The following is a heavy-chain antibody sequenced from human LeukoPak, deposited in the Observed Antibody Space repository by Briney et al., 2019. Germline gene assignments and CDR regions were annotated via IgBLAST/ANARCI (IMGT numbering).Heavy chain of an antibody. CDR2: IYYSGST. V-gene: IGHV4-30-4*02. D-gene: IGHD3-10*01. J-gene: IGHJ3*02. CDR3: SNYILWFGEFRALDI. Sequence: SDTLSLTCTVSGGSISSGDYYWSWIRQPPGKGLEWMGYIYYSGSTYYNPSLKSRVTISVDTYKNQFSVKLSSVTSGDTAVYYGSNYILWFGEFRALDIWGQGTLVTVSS. CDR1: GGSISSGDYY.